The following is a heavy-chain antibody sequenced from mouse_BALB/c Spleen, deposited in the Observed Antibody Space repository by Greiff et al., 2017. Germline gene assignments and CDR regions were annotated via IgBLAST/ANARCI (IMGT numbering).Heavy chain of an antibody. CDR1: GYTFTSYW. Sequence: VQLQQSGAELAKPGASVKMSCKASGYTFTSYWMHWVKQRPGQGLEWIGYINPSTGYTEYNQKFKDKATLTADKSSSTAYMQLSSLTSEDSAVYYCARGGTMAPFAYWGQGTLVTVSA. CDR3: ARGGTMAPFAY. V-gene: IGHV1-7*01. D-gene: IGHD1-1*02. J-gene: IGHJ3*01. CDR2: INPSTGYT.